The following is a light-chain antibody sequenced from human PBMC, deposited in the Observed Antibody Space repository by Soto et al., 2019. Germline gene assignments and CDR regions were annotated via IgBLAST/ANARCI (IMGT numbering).Light chain of an antibody. CDR3: QQRSNWPPHT. V-gene: IGKV3-15*01. Sequence: EIVMTQSPATLSVSPGERVTLSCRARQSVGSNLAWYQQKPGQAPRLLIYGASTRATGIPARFSGSGSETDFTLTISRLEPEDFAVYYCQQRSNWPPHTFGQGTRLEIK. J-gene: IGKJ5*01. CDR1: QSVGSN. CDR2: GAS.